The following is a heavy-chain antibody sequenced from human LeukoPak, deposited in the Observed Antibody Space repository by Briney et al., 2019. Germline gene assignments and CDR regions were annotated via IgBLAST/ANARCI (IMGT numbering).Heavy chain of an antibody. CDR2: INPNSGGT. Sequence: GASVKVSCKASGYTFTGYYMHWVRQAPGQGLEWMRWINPNSGGTNYAQKFQGRVTMTRDTSISTAYMELSRLRSDDTAVYYCARDHCGGDCYNDYWGQGTLVTVSS. CDR1: GYTFTGYY. CDR3: ARDHCGGDCYNDY. D-gene: IGHD2-21*01. J-gene: IGHJ4*02. V-gene: IGHV1-2*02.